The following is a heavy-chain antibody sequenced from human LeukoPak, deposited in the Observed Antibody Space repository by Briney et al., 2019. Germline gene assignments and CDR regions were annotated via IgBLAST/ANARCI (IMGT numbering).Heavy chain of an antibody. CDR3: VKNGYSSSWYFQFDY. D-gene: IGHD6-13*01. V-gene: IGHV3-64D*09. Sequence: PGGSLRLSCSASGFTFSSYAMHWVRQAPGKGLEYVSAISSNGGSTYYADSVKGRFTISRDNSTNTLYLQMSSLRAEDTAVYYCVKNGYSSSWYFQFDYWGQGTLVTVSS. CDR2: ISSNGGST. J-gene: IGHJ4*02. CDR1: GFTFSSYA.